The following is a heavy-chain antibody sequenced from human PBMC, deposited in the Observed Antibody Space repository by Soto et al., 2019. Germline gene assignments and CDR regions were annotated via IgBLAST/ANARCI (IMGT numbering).Heavy chain of an antibody. D-gene: IGHD3-22*01. CDR1: GFTFSSYG. V-gene: IGHV3-30*18. J-gene: IGHJ4*02. Sequence: GGSLRLSCAASGFTFSSYGMHWVRQAPGKGLEWVAVISYDGSNKYYADSVKGRFTISRDNSKNTLYLQMNSLRAEDTAVYYCAKEGSGYPYYLDYWGQGTLVTVSS. CDR2: ISYDGSNK. CDR3: AKEGSGYPYYLDY.